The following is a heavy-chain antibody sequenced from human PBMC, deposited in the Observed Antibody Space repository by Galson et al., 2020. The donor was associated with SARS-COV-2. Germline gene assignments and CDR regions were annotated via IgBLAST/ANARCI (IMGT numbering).Heavy chain of an antibody. CDR3: AAIAITGTAGSFDY. CDR1: GGSIIDFS. V-gene: IGHV4-4*07. CDR2: VYPSGTT. D-gene: IGHD1-1*01. J-gene: IGHJ4*01. Sequence: PSETLSLTCTVSGGSIIDFSWSWIRRSAGKGLEWMGRVYPSGTTNYNPSLKSRVTMSVDVSKNQVFLEMRSLTAADSAEYFCAAIAITGTAGSFDYWGHGNLVTVS.